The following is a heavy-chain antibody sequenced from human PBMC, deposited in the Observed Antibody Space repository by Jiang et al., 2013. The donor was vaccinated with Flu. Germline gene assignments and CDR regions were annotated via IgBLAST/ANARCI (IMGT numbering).Heavy chain of an antibody. CDR3: ARDHGGPYYDILESYYYYGMDV. CDR2: TYYRSKWYN. J-gene: IGHJ6*02. V-gene: IGHV6-1*01. Sequence: QTLSLTCAISGDSVSSNSAAWNWIRQSPSRGPEWLGRTYYRSKWYNDYAVSVKSRITINPDTSKNQFSLQLNSVTPEDTAVYYCARDHGGPYYDILESYYYYGMDVWGQGTTVTVSS. CDR1: GDSVSSNSAA. D-gene: IGHD3-9*01.